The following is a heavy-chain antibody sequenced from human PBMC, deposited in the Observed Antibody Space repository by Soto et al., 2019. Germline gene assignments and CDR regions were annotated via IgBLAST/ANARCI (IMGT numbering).Heavy chain of an antibody. J-gene: IGHJ4*02. V-gene: IGHV3-74*01. Sequence: GGSLRLSCAAPGFTFSSYWMHWVRQAPGKGLVWVSRVNSDGSITNYADAVKGRFTNSRDNAKNTLYLQMDGLRAEDTAVYYCARVGATTWYWGQGTLVTVSS. CDR3: ARVGATTWY. CDR1: GFTFSSYW. CDR2: VNSDGSIT. D-gene: IGHD1-26*01.